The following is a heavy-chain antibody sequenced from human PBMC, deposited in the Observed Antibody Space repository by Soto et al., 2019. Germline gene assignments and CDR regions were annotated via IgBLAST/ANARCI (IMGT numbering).Heavy chain of an antibody. D-gene: IGHD2-2*01. V-gene: IGHV3-11*01. J-gene: IGHJ4*02. Sequence: PGGSLRLSCAASGFTFSDYYMSWIRQAPGKGLEWVSYISSSGSTIYYADSVKGRFTISRDNAKNSLYLQMNSLRAEDTAVYYCARDRLLGCSSTSCYHFDYWGQGTLVTVSS. CDR1: GFTFSDYY. CDR3: ARDRLLGCSSTSCYHFDY. CDR2: ISSSGSTI.